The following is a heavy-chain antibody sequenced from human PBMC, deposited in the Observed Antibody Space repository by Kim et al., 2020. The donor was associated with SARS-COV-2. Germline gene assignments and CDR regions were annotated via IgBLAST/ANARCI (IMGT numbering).Heavy chain of an antibody. V-gene: IGHV4-59*01. J-gene: IGHJ2*01. CDR1: GGSISSYY. CDR2: IYYSGST. CDR3: ARAPDYGDYVGLWYFDL. Sequence: SETLSLTCTVSGGSISSYYWSWIRQPPGKGLEWIGYIYYSGSTNYNPSLKSRVTISVDTSKNQFSLKLSSVTAADTAVYYCARAPDYGDYVGLWYFDLWGRGTLVTVSS. D-gene: IGHD4-17*01.